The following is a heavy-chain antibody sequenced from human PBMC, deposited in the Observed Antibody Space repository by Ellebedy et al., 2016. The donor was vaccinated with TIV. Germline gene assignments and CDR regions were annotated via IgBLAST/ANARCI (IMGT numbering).Heavy chain of an antibody. Sequence: SVKVSXKASGGTFSSYAISWVRQAPGQGLEWMGRIIPILGIANYAQKFQGRVTITADKSTSTAYMELSSLRSEDTAVYYCAVTGGSCSGGSCYWGQGTLVTVSS. D-gene: IGHD2-15*01. CDR1: GGTFSSYA. V-gene: IGHV1-69*04. CDR3: AVTGGSCSGGSCY. J-gene: IGHJ4*02. CDR2: IIPILGIA.